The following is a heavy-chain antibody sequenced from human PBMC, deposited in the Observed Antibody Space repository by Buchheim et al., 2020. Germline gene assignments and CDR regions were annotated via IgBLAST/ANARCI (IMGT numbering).Heavy chain of an antibody. CDR2: IKMKTDGGTT. Sequence: EVQLVESGGGLVKPGGSLRLSCAASEFTLSNAWMSWVRQAPGKGLEWLGRIKMKTDGGTTDYVAPVKGRFTISRDDAKNTMYLQMNSLKIEDTAVYYCTTDHYVWGNYRPIDYWGQGTL. V-gene: IGHV3-15*01. CDR1: EFTLSNAW. J-gene: IGHJ4*02. D-gene: IGHD3-16*02. CDR3: TTDHYVWGNYRPIDY.